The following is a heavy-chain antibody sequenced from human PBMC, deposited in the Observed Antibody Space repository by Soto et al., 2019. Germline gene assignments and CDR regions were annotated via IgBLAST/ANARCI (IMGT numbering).Heavy chain of an antibody. J-gene: IGHJ4*02. CDR1: GFTFTHYR. Sequence: PGGSLRLSCAASGFTFTHYRIHWVRQAPGKGLVWVSRVNGDGSSTNYADSVKGRFTISRDNARNTVCLQMNSLRAEDTAVYYCARAGDWNYVYDFWGQGTLVTVSS. CDR3: ARAGDWNYVYDF. D-gene: IGHD1-7*01. CDR2: VNGDGSST. V-gene: IGHV3-74*01.